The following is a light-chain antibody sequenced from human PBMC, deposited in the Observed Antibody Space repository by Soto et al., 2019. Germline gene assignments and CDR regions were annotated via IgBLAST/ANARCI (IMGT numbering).Light chain of an antibody. J-gene: IGKJ4*01. CDR2: YAS. CDR1: HSVGTN. CDR3: QQRNYWLS. Sequence: EVVLTQSPATLSLSPGQRATLSCRASHSVGTNLMWYQQKPGQPPRLLISYASNRATGIPGRFSGGGAGTDFTLTISSLEPEDFAVYYCQQRNYWLSFGGGTKVGI. V-gene: IGKV3-11*01.